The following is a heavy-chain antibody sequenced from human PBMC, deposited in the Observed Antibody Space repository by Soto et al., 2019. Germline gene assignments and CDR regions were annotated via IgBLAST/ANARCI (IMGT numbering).Heavy chain of an antibody. CDR3: ATDRSIQLWLMFGY. CDR2: FDPEDGET. J-gene: IGHJ4*02. Sequence: ASEKVSRQLSGCTLNELSMHLVRQAPGTALEWMGGFDPEDGETIYAQKFQGRVAMTEDTSTDTAYMELSSLRSEDTAVYYCATDRSIQLWLMFGYWGQGTLVTVSS. D-gene: IGHD5-18*01. CDR1: GCTLNELS. V-gene: IGHV1-24*01.